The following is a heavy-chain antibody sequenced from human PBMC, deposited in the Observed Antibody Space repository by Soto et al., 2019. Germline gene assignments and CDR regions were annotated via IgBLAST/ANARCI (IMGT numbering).Heavy chain of an antibody. V-gene: IGHV1-58*01. Sequence: ASVKVSCKASGFTFTSSAVQWVRQARGQRLEWIGWIVVGSGNTNYAQKFQERVTITRDMSTSTAYMELSSLRSEDTAVYYCAADNRYCGSGSYSRYYYYYYGMDVWG. CDR2: IVVGSGNT. CDR1: GFTFTSSA. D-gene: IGHD3-10*01. J-gene: IGHJ6*02. CDR3: AADNRYCGSGSYSRYYYYYYGMDV.